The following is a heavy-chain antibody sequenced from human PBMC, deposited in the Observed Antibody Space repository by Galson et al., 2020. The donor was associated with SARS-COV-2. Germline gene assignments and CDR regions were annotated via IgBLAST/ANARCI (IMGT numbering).Heavy chain of an antibody. CDR1: GFTFTKST. Sequence: GGSLRLSCAASGFTFTKSTMSWVRQAPGKGLEWVSSISSGGTYIYYTDSVRGRFTVSRDNAENSLYLQMSSLRSDDTAVYYCARDQYDILTGYYNGDDAFDIWGQGTMVTVSS. V-gene: IGHV3-21*04. D-gene: IGHD3-9*01. CDR3: ARDQYDILTGYYNGDDAFDI. CDR2: ISSGGTYI. J-gene: IGHJ3*02.